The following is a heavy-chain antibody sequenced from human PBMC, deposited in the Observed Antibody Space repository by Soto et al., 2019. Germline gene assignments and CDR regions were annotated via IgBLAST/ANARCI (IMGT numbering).Heavy chain of an antibody. D-gene: IGHD2-15*01. CDR1: GGSISSGGYS. Sequence: QLQLQESGSGLVKPSQTLSLTCAVSGGSISSGGYSWSWIRQPPGKGLEWIGYIYHSGSTYYNPSLKRRLTISVDRSKNQFSLKLSSVTTADTAVYYCARGRRAATYYFDYWGQGTLVTVSS. V-gene: IGHV4-30-2*01. CDR3: ARGRRAATYYFDY. J-gene: IGHJ4*02. CDR2: IYHSGST.